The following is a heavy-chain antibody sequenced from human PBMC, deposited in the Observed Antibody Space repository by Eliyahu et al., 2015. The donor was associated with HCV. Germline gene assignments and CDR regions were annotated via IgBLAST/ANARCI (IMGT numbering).Heavy chain of an antibody. Sequence: QVQLQESGPGLVKPSXTLSLTCTVSGGXITXSXWSWIRQPPGKGLEWIGDIHYSGSTNYNPSLXSRVTISVDTSKNQFSLNLTSVTAADTAVYYCASGGGGIAVAGTGGWFDPWGQGTLVTVSS. CDR2: IHYSGST. D-gene: IGHD6-19*01. V-gene: IGHV4-59*01. J-gene: IGHJ5*02. CDR3: ASGGGGIAVAGTGGWFDP. CDR1: GGXITXSX.